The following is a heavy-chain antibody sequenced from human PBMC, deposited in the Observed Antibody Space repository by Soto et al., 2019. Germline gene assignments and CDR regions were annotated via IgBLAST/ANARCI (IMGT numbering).Heavy chain of an antibody. Sequence: GGSLRLSCAASVFTLSDYYMSLIRQSPGKGLEWVSYISSSGSTIYYADSVKGRFTISRDNAKNSLYLQMNSLRAEDTAVYYCASQVLRSFDWLSPYFDYWGQGTLVTV. V-gene: IGHV3-11*01. CDR1: VFTLSDYY. J-gene: IGHJ4*02. CDR2: ISSSGSTI. CDR3: ASQVLRSFDWLSPYFDY. D-gene: IGHD3-9*01.